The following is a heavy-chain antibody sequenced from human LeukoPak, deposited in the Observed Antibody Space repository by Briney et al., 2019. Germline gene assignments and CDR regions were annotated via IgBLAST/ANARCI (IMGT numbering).Heavy chain of an antibody. V-gene: IGHV4-34*01. CDR2: INHSGST. CDR1: GGPFSGYY. CDR3: ARGRGYYYDSSGLAY. D-gene: IGHD3-22*01. Sequence: SETLSLTCAVYGGPFSGYYWSWIRQPPGKGLEWIGEINHSGSTNYNPSLKSRVTISVDTSKNQFSLKLSSVTAADTAVYYCARGRGYYYDSSGLAYWGQGTLVTVSS. J-gene: IGHJ4*02.